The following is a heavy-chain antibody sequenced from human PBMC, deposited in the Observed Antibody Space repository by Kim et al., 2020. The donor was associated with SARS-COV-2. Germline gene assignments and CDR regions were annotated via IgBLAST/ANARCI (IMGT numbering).Heavy chain of an antibody. CDR3: VRSHYSASSGYYYDY. Sequence: GGSLRLSCAASGFTFSNYWIHWVRQAPGKGLLWVSRINTDGSTTTYADSVQGRFTISRDNANSTLLLEMNSLRAEDTAVYYCVRSHYSASSGYYYDYWGQGTLVTVSS. CDR1: GFTFSNYW. V-gene: IGHV3-74*01. J-gene: IGHJ4*02. CDR2: INTDGSTT. D-gene: IGHD3-22*01.